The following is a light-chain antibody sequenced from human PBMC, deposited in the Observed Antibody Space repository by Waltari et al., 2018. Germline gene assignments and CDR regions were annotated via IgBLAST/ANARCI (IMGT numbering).Light chain of an antibody. CDR2: CAA. CDR1: QSLLYSDNNKKY. Sequence: DIAVTQSPDSLAVSLGERATINCKSSQSLLYSDNNKKYLAWYRPRPGQPPELLIHCAATRESGVPDRFSGSGSGTEFTLTISSLQAEDVAVYYCQQYYSAPHAFGQGTKVEIK. J-gene: IGKJ2*01. V-gene: IGKV4-1*01. CDR3: QQYYSAPHA.